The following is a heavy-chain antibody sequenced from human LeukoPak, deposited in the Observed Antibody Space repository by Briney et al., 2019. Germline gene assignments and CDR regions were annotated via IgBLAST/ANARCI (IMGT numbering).Heavy chain of an antibody. CDR2: INPNSGGT. J-gene: IGHJ5*02. CDR1: GYAFTGYY. D-gene: IGHD2-15*01. Sequence: GASVKVSCKASGYAFTGYYVHWVRQAPGQGLEWMGRINPNSGGTNCAQKFQGRVTMTRDTSISTAYMELSRLRSDDTAVYYCARTPIVVVVAATLSWFDPWGQGTLVTVSS. CDR3: ARTPIVVVVAATLSWFDP. V-gene: IGHV1-2*06.